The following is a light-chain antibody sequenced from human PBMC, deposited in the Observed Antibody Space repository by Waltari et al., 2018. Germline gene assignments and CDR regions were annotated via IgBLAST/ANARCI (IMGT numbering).Light chain of an antibody. CDR1: QDIRNS. CDR2: AAS. V-gene: IGKV1-NL1*01. J-gene: IGKJ2*01. CDR3: QQYYSTPYT. Sequence: DIQMTQSPSSLSASVGHRVTITCRASQDIRNSLARYQQKPGAAPKLLLYAASRLLSGVPSRFSGSGSGTDYTLTISSLQPEDFATYYCQQYYSTPYTFGQGTKLEI.